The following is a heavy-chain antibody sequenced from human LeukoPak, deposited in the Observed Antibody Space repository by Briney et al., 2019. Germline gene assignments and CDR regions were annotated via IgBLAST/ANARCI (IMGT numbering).Heavy chain of an antibody. CDR2: VSHDGIGT. V-gene: IGHV3-30*04. Sequence: GGSLRLSCAASGFTFSVSPMHWVRQAPGKGLEWVAGVSHDGIGTYYADSVKGRFTISRDNSKNTLYLQMNSLRAKDTAVYYCARESGSSGYAGYFDFRGQGTLVTVSS. CDR3: ARESGSSGYAGYFDF. J-gene: IGHJ4*02. D-gene: IGHD3-22*01. CDR1: GFTFSVSP.